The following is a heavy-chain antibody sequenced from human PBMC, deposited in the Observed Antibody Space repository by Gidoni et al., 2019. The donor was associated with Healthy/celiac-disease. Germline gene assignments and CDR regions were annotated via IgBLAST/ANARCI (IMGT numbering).Heavy chain of an antibody. CDR1: GYTFTSYG. CDR2: ISGYNGNT. Sequence: QVQLVQSGVEVKKPGASVKVSCKASGYTFTSYGISWVRQAPGQGLEWMGWISGYNGNTNEAQKFQGRVTMTTDTSTNTAYLELRSLRSDDTAVYYCARDIEGQRLVPSGYWGQGTLVTVSS. D-gene: IGHD6-13*01. J-gene: IGHJ4*02. CDR3: ARDIEGQRLVPSGY. V-gene: IGHV1-18*01.